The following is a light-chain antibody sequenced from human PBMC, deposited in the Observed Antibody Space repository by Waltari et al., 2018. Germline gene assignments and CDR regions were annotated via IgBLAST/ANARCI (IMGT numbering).Light chain of an antibody. Sequence: AIRMTQSPSSLSASTGDRVTITCRASQGISTYLAWYQQKPGEAPKLRMYSASTLQSGVPSRFGGSGSGTDFTLTISCLQSEDFATYYCQQYYSYPRTFGPGTKVEV. J-gene: IGKJ1*01. CDR2: SAS. V-gene: IGKV1-8*01. CDR1: QGISTY. CDR3: QQYYSYPRT.